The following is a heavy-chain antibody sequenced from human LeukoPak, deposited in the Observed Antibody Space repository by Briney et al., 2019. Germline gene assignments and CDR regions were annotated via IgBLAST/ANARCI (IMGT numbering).Heavy chain of an antibody. Sequence: GGSLRLPCAASGFTFSSYWMSWVRQAPGKGLEWVANINQDGGEKYYVDSVKGRFTISRDNAKNSLYLQMNSLRAEDTAVYYCATYSSSSYYFDYWGQGTLVTVSS. J-gene: IGHJ4*02. CDR2: INQDGGEK. CDR1: GFTFSSYW. D-gene: IGHD6-6*01. V-gene: IGHV3-7*01. CDR3: ATYSSSSYYFDY.